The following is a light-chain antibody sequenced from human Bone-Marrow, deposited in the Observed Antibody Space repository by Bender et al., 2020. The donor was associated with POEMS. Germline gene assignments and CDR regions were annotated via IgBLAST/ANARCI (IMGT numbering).Light chain of an antibody. V-gene: IGLV2-14*01. J-gene: IGLJ1*01. CDR3: SSYTTTNPLV. CDR1: SSDVRAYDF. CDR2: DVT. Sequence: QSALTQPRSVSGSPGQSVTISCTGTSSDVRAYDFVSWYQQYPGNAPKLLIYDVTYRPSGVSNRFSGSKSGNTASLTISGLQADDEADYYCSSYTTTNPLVFGTGTKVTVL.